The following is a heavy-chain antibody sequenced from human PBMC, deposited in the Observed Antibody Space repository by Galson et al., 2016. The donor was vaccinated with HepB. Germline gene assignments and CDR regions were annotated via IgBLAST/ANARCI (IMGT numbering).Heavy chain of an antibody. CDR3: SRGHESGSGSCN. V-gene: IGHV1-8*01. Sequence: SVKVSCKASGYTLTKSDIYWVRQATGQGLEWMGWMNPNSGSADFAQKFQGRLTLTRNTSITTAYMELNSLKSDDTAVYYCSRGHESGSGSCNWGQGTLVTVSS. D-gene: IGHD2-15*01. CDR2: MNPNSGSA. CDR1: GYTLTKSD. J-gene: IGHJ4*02.